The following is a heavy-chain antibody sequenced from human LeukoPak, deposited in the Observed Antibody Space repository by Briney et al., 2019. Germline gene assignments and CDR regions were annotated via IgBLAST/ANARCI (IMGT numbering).Heavy chain of an antibody. CDR2: INHSGST. Sequence: SETLSLTCAVCGGSFSGYYWSWIRQPPGKGLEWIGEINHSGSTNYNPSLKSRVTISVDTSKNQFSLKLSSVTAADTAVYYCARVGKQLVRGWFDPWGQGTLVTVSS. J-gene: IGHJ5*02. D-gene: IGHD6-6*01. V-gene: IGHV4-34*01. CDR1: GGSFSGYY. CDR3: ARVGKQLVRGWFDP.